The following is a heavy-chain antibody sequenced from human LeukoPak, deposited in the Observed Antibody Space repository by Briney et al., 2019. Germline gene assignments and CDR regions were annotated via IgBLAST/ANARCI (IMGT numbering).Heavy chain of an antibody. V-gene: IGHV4-59*01. Sequence: SETLSLTCTVSGGSIRSYYWSWIRQPPGKGLEWIGYIYYSGSTNYNPSLKSRVTISVDTSKNQFSLKLSSVTAADTAVYYCAVTPNYAEYFQHWGQGTLVTVSS. CDR3: AVTPNYAEYFQH. CDR1: GGSIRSYY. D-gene: IGHD1-7*01. J-gene: IGHJ1*01. CDR2: IYYSGST.